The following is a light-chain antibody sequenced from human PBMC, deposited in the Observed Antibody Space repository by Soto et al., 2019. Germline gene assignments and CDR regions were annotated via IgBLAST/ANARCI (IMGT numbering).Light chain of an antibody. J-gene: IGLJ1*01. CDR3: CSYAGSSTV. V-gene: IGLV2-23*03. Sequence: QSVLTQPASVSGSPGQSITISGTGTSSDVGGYNLVSWYQQHPGKAPKLMIYEGSKRPSGVSNRFSGSKSGNTASLTISGLQAEDEADYCCCSYAGSSTVFGTGTKVTVL. CDR2: EGS. CDR1: SSDVGGYNL.